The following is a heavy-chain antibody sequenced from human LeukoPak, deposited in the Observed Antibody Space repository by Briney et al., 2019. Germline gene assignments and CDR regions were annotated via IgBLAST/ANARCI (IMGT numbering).Heavy chain of an antibody. D-gene: IGHD4-17*01. V-gene: IGHV3-53*01. J-gene: IGHJ4*02. CDR1: GFTVSSNH. CDR3: ARARRCGLYDDYGGCFDS. Sequence: GGSLSVSCAASGFTVSSNHVTWVRLAPGKGLEWVSIIYSGGNTYYADSVKGRFTISRDNSKNTLYLQLNSLRAEDTAVYYCARARRCGLYDDYGGCFDSWGQGTLVTVSS. CDR2: IYSGGNT.